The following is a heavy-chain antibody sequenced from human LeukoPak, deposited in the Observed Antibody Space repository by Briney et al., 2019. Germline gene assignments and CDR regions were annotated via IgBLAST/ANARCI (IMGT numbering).Heavy chain of an antibody. D-gene: IGHD5-24*01. CDR2: INPNSGGT. CDR1: GCTFTDYY. CDR3: ARNTINWFDP. J-gene: IGHJ5*02. Sequence: ASVKVSCKASGCTFTDYYMHWVRQAPGQGLEWMGWINPNSGGTNYAQKFQGRVSMTRDTSISTAYMELSRLRSDDTAVYYCARNTINWFDPWGQGVLVTVSS. V-gene: IGHV1-2*02.